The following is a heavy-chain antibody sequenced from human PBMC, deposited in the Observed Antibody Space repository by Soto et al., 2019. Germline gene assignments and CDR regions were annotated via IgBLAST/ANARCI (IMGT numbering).Heavy chain of an antibody. CDR2: ISGSGGST. CDR1: GFTFSSYA. J-gene: IGHJ4*02. D-gene: IGHD3-10*01. V-gene: IGHV3-23*01. Sequence: EVQLLESGGGLVQPGGSLRLSCAASGFTFSSYAMSWVRQAPGKGLEWVSAISGSGGSTYYADSVKGRFTISRDNSKNTLYLQMNSLRAEDTAVYYCARVNYYGSGSYLDSWGQGTLVTVSS. CDR3: ARVNYYGSGSYLDS.